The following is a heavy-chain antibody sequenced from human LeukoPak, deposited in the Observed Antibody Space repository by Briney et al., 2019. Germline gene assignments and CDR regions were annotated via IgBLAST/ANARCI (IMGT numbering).Heavy chain of an antibody. CDR1: GGSISSSSYY. D-gene: IGHD3-22*01. J-gene: IGHJ6*03. V-gene: IGHV4-39*07. CDR2: IYYSGST. Sequence: KSSETLSLTCTVSGGSISSSSYYWGWIRQPPGKGLEWIGSIYYSGSTYYNPSLKSRVTISVDTSKNQFSLKLSSVTAADTAVYYCARWGSSGYLPSPSYYYYMDVWGKGTTVTISS. CDR3: ARWGSSGYLPSPSYYYYMDV.